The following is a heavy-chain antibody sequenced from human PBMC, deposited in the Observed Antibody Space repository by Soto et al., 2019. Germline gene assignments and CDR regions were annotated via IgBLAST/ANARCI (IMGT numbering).Heavy chain of an antibody. V-gene: IGHV4-34*01. CDR1: GGSFSGYY. CDR2: INHSGST. CDR3: ARGGFLSNRRRPNERDV. D-gene: IGHD3-3*01. Sequence: QVQLQQWGAGLLKPSETLSLTCAVYGGSFSGYYWSWIRQPPGKGLEWIGEINHSGSTNYNPSLKSRVTISVDTSKNQFSLKLSSVTAADTAVYYCARGGFLSNRRRPNERDVWGKGTTVTVSS. J-gene: IGHJ6*04.